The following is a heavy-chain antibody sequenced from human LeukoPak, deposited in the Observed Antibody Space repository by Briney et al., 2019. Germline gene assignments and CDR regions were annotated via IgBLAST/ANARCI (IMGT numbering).Heavy chain of an antibody. CDR1: GYTFTSYY. Sequence: ASVKFSCTASGYTFTSYYMHWVRQAPGQGLEWMGLINSSGGSTSYAQKFQGRVTMTRDTSTSTVYLELSSLRSEDTAVYYCARWPALRIAAAGTYPFDIWGQGTMVTVSS. CDR2: INSSGGST. D-gene: IGHD6-13*01. J-gene: IGHJ3*02. V-gene: IGHV1-46*01. CDR3: ARWPALRIAAAGTYPFDI.